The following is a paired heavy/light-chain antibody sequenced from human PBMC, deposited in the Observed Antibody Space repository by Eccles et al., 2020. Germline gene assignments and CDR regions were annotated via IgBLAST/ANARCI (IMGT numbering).Heavy chain of an antibody. CDR3: AKDRAYSGRYYGLDY. J-gene: IGHJ4*02. D-gene: IGHD1-26*01. Sequence: QVLLVESGGDVVQPGRSLSLSCAASGFNFRGYVMHWVRQAPGKGLEWVALISYDGSDEDYADSVKGRFTISRDNSKNTLFLRMDSLRTEDTAVYYCAKDRAYSGRYYGLDYWGQGTLVTVSS. CDR1: GFNFRGYV. V-gene: IGHV3-30*18. CDR2: ISYDGSDE.
Light chain of an antibody. CDR1: QGISRY. J-gene: IGKJ5*01. V-gene: IGKV1-9*01. Sequence: DIQLTQSPSFLSASVGDRVAITCRASQGISRYIAWYQQKPGKAPKLLIDAASTLQSGVPSRFSGSGSGTEFTLTISSLQPEDFATYYCQQLNSYPPITFGQGTRLEIQ. CDR3: QQLNSYPPIT. CDR2: AAS.